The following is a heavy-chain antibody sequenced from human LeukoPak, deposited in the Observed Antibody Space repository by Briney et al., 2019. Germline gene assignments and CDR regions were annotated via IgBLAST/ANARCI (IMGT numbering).Heavy chain of an antibody. CDR1: GFTVSSNY. J-gene: IGHJ6*02. CDR3: AGPYVDTAMYYYYGMDV. CDR2: IYSGGST. Sequence: GGSLRLSCAASGFTVSSNYMSWVRQAPGKGLEWVSVIYSGGSTYYADSVKGRFTISRDNSKNTLYLQMNSLRAEDTAVYYCAGPYVDTAMYYYYGMDVWGQGTTVTVSS. V-gene: IGHV3-53*01. D-gene: IGHD5-18*01.